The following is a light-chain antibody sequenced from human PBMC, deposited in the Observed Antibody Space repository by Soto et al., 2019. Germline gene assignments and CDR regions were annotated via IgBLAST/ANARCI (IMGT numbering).Light chain of an antibody. Sequence: DFQLTQSPSSLSASVGDRVTITCRAGQSINTFLSWYQQKPGKAPRLLIYAASSLQSGAPSRFSGSGSGTDFALTISSLQPEDFATYYCQQSYSTPITFGQGTRLEIK. CDR1: QSINTF. J-gene: IGKJ5*01. CDR3: QQSYSTPIT. CDR2: AAS. V-gene: IGKV1-39*01.